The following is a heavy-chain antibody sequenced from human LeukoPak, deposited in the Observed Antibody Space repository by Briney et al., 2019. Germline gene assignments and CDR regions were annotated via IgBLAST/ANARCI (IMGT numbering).Heavy chain of an antibody. CDR3: ARLLWSGYYPPWFDP. CDR2: IYTSGST. V-gene: IGHV4-4*09. D-gene: IGHD3-3*01. Sequence: SETLSLTCTVSGGSISSYYWSWIRQPPGKGQEWIGYIYTSGSTNYNPSLKSRVTISVDTSKNQFSLKLSSVTAADTAVYYCARLLWSGYYPPWFDPWAREPWSPSPQ. J-gene: IGHJ5*02. CDR1: GGSISSYY.